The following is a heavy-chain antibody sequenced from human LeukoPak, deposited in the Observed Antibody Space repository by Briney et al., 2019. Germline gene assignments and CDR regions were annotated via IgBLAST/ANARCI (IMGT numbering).Heavy chain of an antibody. CDR2: IYPGDSDT. V-gene: IGHV5-51*01. Sequence: GESLKISCKGSGYSFASYLIGWVRQMPGKGLEWMGTIYPGDSDTRYSPPFQGQVSISADKSISTANLHWSSLKASDTAMYYRARHRTPYSGIPYHTFDIWGQGKMVTVSS. J-gene: IGHJ3*02. CDR1: GYSFASYL. CDR3: ARHRTPYSGIPYHTFDI. D-gene: IGHD1-26*01.